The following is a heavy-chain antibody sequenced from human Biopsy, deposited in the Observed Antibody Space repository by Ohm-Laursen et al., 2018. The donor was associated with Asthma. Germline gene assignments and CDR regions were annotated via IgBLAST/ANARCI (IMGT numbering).Heavy chain of an antibody. D-gene: IGHD6-19*01. CDR3: ARESSVAGSSDFDY. V-gene: IGHV3-21*01. CDR2: ITSTSSYT. CDR1: AFTFSSYN. J-gene: IGHJ4*02. Sequence: SLRLSCAASAFTFSSYNFHWVRQAPGKGLEWVSCITSTSSYTFYADSVKGRFTISRDNSKNTLYLQMNSLRAEDTAVYYCARESSVAGSSDFDYWGQGTLVTVSS.